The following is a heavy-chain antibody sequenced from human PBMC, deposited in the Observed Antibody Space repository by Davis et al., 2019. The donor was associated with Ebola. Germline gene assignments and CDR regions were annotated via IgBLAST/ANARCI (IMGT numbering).Heavy chain of an antibody. D-gene: IGHD3-3*01. J-gene: IGHJ3*02. CDR2: IKQDGSEK. Sequence: GGSLRLSCAASGFTFSSYWMSWVRQAPGKGLEWVANIKQDGSEKYYVDSVKGRFTISRDNAKNSLYLQMNSLRDEDTAVYYCAREKYDFWSGLDAFDIWGQGTMVTVSS. CDR3: AREKYDFWSGLDAFDI. CDR1: GFTFSSYW. V-gene: IGHV3-7*01.